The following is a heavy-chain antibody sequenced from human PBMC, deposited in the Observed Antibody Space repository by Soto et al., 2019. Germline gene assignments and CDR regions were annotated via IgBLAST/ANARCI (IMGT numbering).Heavy chain of an antibody. D-gene: IGHD2-21*02. J-gene: IGHJ5*02. V-gene: IGHV1-69*12. CDR1: GGTFSSYA. CDR2: IIPIFGTA. CDR3: EGEGGGAYCGGDCSPYNWFDP. Sequence: QVQLVQSGAEVKKPGSSVKVSCKASGGTFSSYAISWVRQAPGQGLEWMGGIIPIFGTANYSQKFQGRVTITADECTSTAYMEQSSLRSEDTAVYYCEGEGGGAYCGGDCSPYNWFDPWGQGTLVTVSS.